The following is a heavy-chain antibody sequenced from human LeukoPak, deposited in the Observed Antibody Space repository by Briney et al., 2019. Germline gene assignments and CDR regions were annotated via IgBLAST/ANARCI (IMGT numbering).Heavy chain of an antibody. CDR2: IYPGDSDT. Sequence: GESLKISCKGSGYSFTNYWIGWVRQMPGKGLEWMGIIYPGDSDTRYSPSFQGQVTISADKSISTTYLQWSSLKASDTAMYYCARQPTRGAIAALLNYFDYWGQGTLVTVSS. J-gene: IGHJ4*02. V-gene: IGHV5-51*01. CDR1: GYSFTNYW. D-gene: IGHD6-13*01. CDR3: ARQPTRGAIAALLNYFDY.